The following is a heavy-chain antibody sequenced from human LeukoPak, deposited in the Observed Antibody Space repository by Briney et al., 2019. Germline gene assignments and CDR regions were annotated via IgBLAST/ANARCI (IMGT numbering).Heavy chain of an antibody. V-gene: IGHV3-23*01. D-gene: IGHD6-19*01. CDR1: GFTFSSLD. CDR3: AKDSVRSGGWFYFDN. CDR2: ISASGSNT. J-gene: IGHJ4*02. Sequence: GGSLKLSCAASGFTFSSLDMAWVRHAPGKGLEWVSGISASGSNTFYADSVKGRFTIFRDNSKNTLYLQMSSLRVEDTAIYYCAKDSVRSGGWFYFDNWGQGTLVSVSS.